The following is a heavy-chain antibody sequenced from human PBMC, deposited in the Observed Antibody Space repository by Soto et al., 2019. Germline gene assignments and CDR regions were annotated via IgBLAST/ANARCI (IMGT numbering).Heavy chain of an antibody. Sequence: PSETLSLTCTVSGGSISSGDYYWSWIRQPPGKGLEWIGYIYHSGNTYYNPSLKSRVSISIDTSKNQFSLKLSSVTAADTAVYYCARELSPVKYDSSGPVAGWGQGTLATVSS. J-gene: IGHJ4*02. V-gene: IGHV4-30-4*01. CDR2: IYHSGNT. CDR1: GGSISSGDYY. CDR3: ARELSPVKYDSSGPVAG. D-gene: IGHD3-22*01.